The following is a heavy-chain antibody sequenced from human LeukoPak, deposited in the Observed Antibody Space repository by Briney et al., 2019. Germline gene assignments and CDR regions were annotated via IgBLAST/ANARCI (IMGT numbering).Heavy chain of an antibody. CDR3: ASSGSYYYFDY. Sequence: PGGSLRLSCAASGFTFSSYGMHWVRQAPGEGLEWVAVIWYDGSNKYYADSVKGRFTISRDNSKNTLYLQMNSLRAEDTAVYYCASSGSYYYFDYWGQGTLVTVSS. CDR1: GFTFSSYG. CDR2: IWYDGSNK. V-gene: IGHV3-33*01. D-gene: IGHD1-26*01. J-gene: IGHJ4*02.